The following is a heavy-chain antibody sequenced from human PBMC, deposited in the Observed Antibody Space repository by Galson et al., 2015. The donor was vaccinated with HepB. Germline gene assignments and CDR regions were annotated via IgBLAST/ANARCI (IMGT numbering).Heavy chain of an antibody. CDR2: ITAYNGKT. CDR3: ARGGVATIGGPTFDY. J-gene: IGHJ4*02. D-gene: IGHD5-24*01. CDR1: GYIFPTYG. Sequence: SVKVSCKASGYIFPTYGVSWVRQAPGQGLEWMGRITAYNGKTEYMEKFQGRVTMTTDTSTSTAYMELRSLRSDDTAIYYCARGGVATIGGPTFDYWGQGTLVTVSS. V-gene: IGHV1-18*01.